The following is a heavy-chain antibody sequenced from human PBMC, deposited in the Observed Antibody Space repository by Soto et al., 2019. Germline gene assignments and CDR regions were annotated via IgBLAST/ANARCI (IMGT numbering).Heavy chain of an antibody. Sequence: QVQLVQSGAEVKKPGASVRVSCKASGYTFTSYNINWVRQATGQGLEWLGWMNPNSGNTGYAQTFQDRITLTRDTSITTAYMELSSLRSDDTALYFCVRYGVAAAYWGQGTLVTVSS. D-gene: IGHD2-8*01. J-gene: IGHJ4*02. V-gene: IGHV1-8*01. CDR3: VRYGVAAAY. CDR2: MNPNSGNT. CDR1: GYTFTSYN.